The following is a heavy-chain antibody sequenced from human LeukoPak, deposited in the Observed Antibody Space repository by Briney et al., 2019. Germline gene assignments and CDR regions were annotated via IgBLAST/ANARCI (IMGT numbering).Heavy chain of an antibody. CDR3: ATEGHCSGTSCYAFDY. CDR2: FDPEDGET. V-gene: IGHV1-24*01. D-gene: IGHD2-2*01. Sequence: ASVKVSCKVSGYTLTELSMHWVRQAPGKGLEWMGGFDPEDGETIYAQKFQGRVTMTEDTSTDTAYMELSSLRSEDTAVYYCATEGHCSGTSCYAFDYWGQGTLVTVSS. J-gene: IGHJ4*02. CDR1: GYTLTELS.